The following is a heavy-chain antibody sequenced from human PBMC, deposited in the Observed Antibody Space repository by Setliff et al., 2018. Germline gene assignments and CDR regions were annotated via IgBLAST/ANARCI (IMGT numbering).Heavy chain of an antibody. D-gene: IGHD3-10*01. J-gene: IGHJ5*02. CDR3: ARTSTYVLGSGSYWDRWFDP. V-gene: IGHV4-30-4*02. CDR1: GDSLSGDNYF. Sequence: SEALSLTGTVSGDSLSGDNYFWSWIRHLPGKGLQWLGHIYYTGKTYHNPSLKSRLEMSVDTSKREFALRLGSVTAADTAVYYCARTSTYVLGSGSYWDRWFDPWSQGTLVTVSS. CDR2: IYYTGKT.